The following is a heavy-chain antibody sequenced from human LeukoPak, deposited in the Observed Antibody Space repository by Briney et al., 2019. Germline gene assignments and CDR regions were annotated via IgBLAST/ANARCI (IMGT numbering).Heavy chain of an antibody. J-gene: IGHJ4*02. CDR1: GASVRSYY. D-gene: IGHD3-10*01. V-gene: IGHV4-59*02. CDR2: FYYSGGT. CDR3: ARGFKSSGWFGGPSFDS. Sequence: SETLSLTCTVSGASVRSYYWTWIRQPPGKGLEWIGYFYYSGGTVYNPSLKNRVTISVDTSKNQFSLNLMSVTAADTAFYFCARGFKSSGWFGGPSFDSWGQGSLVTVSS.